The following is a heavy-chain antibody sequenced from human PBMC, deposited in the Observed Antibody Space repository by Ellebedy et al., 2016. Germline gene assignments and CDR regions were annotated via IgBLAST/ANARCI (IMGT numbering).Heavy chain of an antibody. D-gene: IGHD2/OR15-2a*01. J-gene: IGHJ4*01. CDR2: INPTGGGIT. CDR1: GYTFASYW. CDR3: ARGGEFFDH. Sequence: ASVKVSCKASGYTFASYWIHWVRQAPGQGLEWMGMINPTGGGITRYAQKFQGRVTMTSDTSTSTVSMDLTSLTSEDTAVYYCARGGEFFDHWGNGTLVTVSS. V-gene: IGHV1-46*01.